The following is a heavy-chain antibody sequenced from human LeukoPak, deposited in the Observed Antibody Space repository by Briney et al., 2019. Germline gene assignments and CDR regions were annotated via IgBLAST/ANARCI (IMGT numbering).Heavy chain of an antibody. CDR1: GYTFTGYY. CDR2: INPNSGGT. V-gene: IGHV1-2*02. CDR3: ARGLGITMVRGVIRDYFDY. Sequence: GASVKVSCKASGYTFTGYYMHWVRQAPGQGLEWMGWINPNSGGTNYAQKFQGRVTMTRDTSISTAYMELSRLRSDDTAVYYCARGLGITMVRGVIRDYFDYWGQGTLVTVSS. D-gene: IGHD3-10*01. J-gene: IGHJ4*02.